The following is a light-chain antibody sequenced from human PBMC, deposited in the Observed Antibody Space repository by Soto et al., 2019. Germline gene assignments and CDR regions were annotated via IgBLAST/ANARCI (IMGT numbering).Light chain of an antibody. CDR1: RINGNW. J-gene: IGKJ2*01. V-gene: IGKV1-5*03. CDR2: GAS. Sequence: DIQMTQSPPILSASVGDRVTISCRASRINGNWLAWYQHKPGKAPKLLLYGASTLESGVPSRFSGSGSGTAFTPTISGLQPDDFATYYCQQYNTYSFGQGTHVEIK. CDR3: QQYNTYS.